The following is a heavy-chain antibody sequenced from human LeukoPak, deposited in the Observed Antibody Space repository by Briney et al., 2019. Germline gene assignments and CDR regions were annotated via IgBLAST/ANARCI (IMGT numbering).Heavy chain of an antibody. Sequence: GGPLRLSCAASVLSYRRLHMRWLRHAPARALEDVASIIGNGEPYYTGSVKGRFVLSSDSSMNTVYFQLNSLRGKGTAIYFCAKASWVSSTDAVWWGQGSLVTV. CDR3: AKASWVSSTDAVW. V-gene: IGHV3-23*01. D-gene: IGHD6-13*01. J-gene: IGHJ4*02. CDR1: VLSYRRLH. CDR2: IIGNGEP.